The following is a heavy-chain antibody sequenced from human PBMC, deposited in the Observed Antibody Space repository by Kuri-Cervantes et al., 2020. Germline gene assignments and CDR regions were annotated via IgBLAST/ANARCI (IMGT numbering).Heavy chain of an antibody. D-gene: IGHD6-19*01. CDR3: ARGHSSAWYQYYYYYYGMDV. J-gene: IGHJ6*02. Sequence: GESLKISCAASGFPFSSYAMHWDRQAPGKGMEWVAVISNDGSNKYYADSVKGRFIISRDNSKNTLYLQMNSLRAEDTAVYYCARGHSSAWYQYYYYYYGMDVWGQGTTVTVSS. V-gene: IGHV3-30-3*01. CDR2: ISNDGSNK. CDR1: GFPFSSYA.